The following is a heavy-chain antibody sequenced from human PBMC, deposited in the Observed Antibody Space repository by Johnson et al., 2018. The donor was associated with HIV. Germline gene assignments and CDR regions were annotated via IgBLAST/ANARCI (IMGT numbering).Heavy chain of an antibody. CDR3: ATELLRTEHDVFDI. J-gene: IGHJ3*02. CDR1: GFTFTTYD. D-gene: IGHD3-10*01. CDR2: IGTGGDT. Sequence: VQLVESGGGLVQPGGSLRLSCAASGFTFTTYDMHWVRQGTGKGLEWVSGIGTGGDTHYADSVKGRFTISRDNSKNTLYLQMNSLRAEDTAVYYCATELLRTEHDVFDIWGQGTMVTVSS. V-gene: IGHV3-13*01.